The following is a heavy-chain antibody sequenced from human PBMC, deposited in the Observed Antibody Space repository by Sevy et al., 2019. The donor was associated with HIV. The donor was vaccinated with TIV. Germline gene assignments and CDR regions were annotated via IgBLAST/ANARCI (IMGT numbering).Heavy chain of an antibody. D-gene: IGHD5-12*01. Sequence: GGSLRLSCAASGFTFTSYGIHWVRQALGKGLECVAKISFDEKYKYYAESVKGRFTISRDISKNTVFLEMNSLRPDDTGVYYCAKVLGFGSGYDYAFDFWGQRTMVTVSS. J-gene: IGHJ3*01. CDR2: ISFDEKYK. V-gene: IGHV3-30*02. CDR3: AKVLGFGSGYDYAFDF. CDR1: GFTFTSYG.